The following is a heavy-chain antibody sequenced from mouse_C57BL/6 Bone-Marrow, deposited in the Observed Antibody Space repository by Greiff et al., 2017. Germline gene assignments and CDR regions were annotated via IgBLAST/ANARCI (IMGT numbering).Heavy chain of an antibody. CDR2: IRLKSDNYAT. CDR3: TDSGSSSDYFDY. D-gene: IGHD1-1*01. Sequence: EVKLMESGGGLVQPGGSMKLSCVASGFTFSNYWMNWVRQSPEKGLEWVAQIRLKSDNYATHYAESVKGRFTISRDDSKSSVYLQMNNLRAEDTGIYYCTDSGSSSDYFDYWGQGTTLTVSS. J-gene: IGHJ2*01. V-gene: IGHV6-3*01. CDR1: GFTFSNYW.